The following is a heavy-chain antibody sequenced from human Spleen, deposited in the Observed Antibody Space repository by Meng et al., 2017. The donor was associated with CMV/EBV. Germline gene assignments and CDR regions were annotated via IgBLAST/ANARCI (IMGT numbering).Heavy chain of an antibody. CDR2: ISGRSDTT. CDR3: ANSGLAGGAR. D-gene: IGHD2-21*01. Sequence: GESLKISCAVSGFTFSSYSLTWVRQSPGKGPEWISYISGRSDTTYYADSVKGRFAISRDNAKNSLYLQMNSLRVEDTAVYYCANSGLAGGARWGQGTLVTVSS. V-gene: IGHV3-48*04. CDR1: GFTFSSYS. J-gene: IGHJ4*02.